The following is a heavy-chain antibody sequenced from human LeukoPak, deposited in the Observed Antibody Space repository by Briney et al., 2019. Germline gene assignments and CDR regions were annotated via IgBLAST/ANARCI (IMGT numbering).Heavy chain of an antibody. D-gene: IGHD1-26*01. V-gene: IGHV1-3*03. CDR3: ARRYSGNQGAAFDI. J-gene: IGHJ3*02. CDR1: GYTFTSYV. CDR2: INAGNGNT. Sequence: ASVTVSCKAFGYTFTSYVIHWVRQAPGQRLEWMGWINAGNGNTKYSQEFQDRVTITRDTSASTVYMELSSLRSEDTAVFYCARRYSGNQGAAFDIWGQGTMVTVSS.